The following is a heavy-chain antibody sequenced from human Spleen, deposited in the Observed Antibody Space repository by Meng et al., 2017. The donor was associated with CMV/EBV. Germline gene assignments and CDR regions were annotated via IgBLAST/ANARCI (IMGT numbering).Heavy chain of an antibody. D-gene: IGHD2-2*02. CDR3: ARALGYCSSTSCYMHYYYGMDV. V-gene: IGHV4-39*07. CDR2: IYYSGST. Sequence: GSLRLSCSVSGASISSGSHYWGWIRQPPGKGLEWIGNIYYSGSTYYNPSLKSRVTLSIDTSENQFSLRLSSVTAADTAVYYCARALGYCSSTSCYMHYYYGMDVWGQGTTVTVSS. J-gene: IGHJ6*02. CDR1: GASISSGSHY.